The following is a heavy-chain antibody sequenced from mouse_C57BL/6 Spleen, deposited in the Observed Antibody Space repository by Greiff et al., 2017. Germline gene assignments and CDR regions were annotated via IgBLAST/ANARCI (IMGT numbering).Heavy chain of an antibody. V-gene: IGHV1-61*01. Sequence: QVQLKQPGAELVRPGSSVKLSCKASGYTFTSYWMDWVKQRPGQGLEWIGNIYPSDSETHYNQKFKDKATLTVDKSSSTAYMQLSSLTSEDSAVYYCARGTREYAMDYWGQGTSVTVSS. J-gene: IGHJ4*01. CDR1: GYTFTSYW. CDR2: IYPSDSET. CDR3: ARGTREYAMDY. D-gene: IGHD2-14*01.